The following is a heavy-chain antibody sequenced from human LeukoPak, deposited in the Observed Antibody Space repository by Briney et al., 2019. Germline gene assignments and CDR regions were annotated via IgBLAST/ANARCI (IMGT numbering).Heavy chain of an antibody. Sequence: GASVKVSCKASGYTFSNSGISWVRQAPGQGLGWMGWISTYSGTTNYAHNLQGRLTMTTDTSTSTAYMELRNLKSDDTAVYYCARSGGYYFYMDVWGKGTTVTVSS. CDR3: ARSGGYYFYMDV. V-gene: IGHV1-18*01. CDR1: GYTFSNSG. D-gene: IGHD1-26*01. J-gene: IGHJ6*03. CDR2: ISTYSGTT.